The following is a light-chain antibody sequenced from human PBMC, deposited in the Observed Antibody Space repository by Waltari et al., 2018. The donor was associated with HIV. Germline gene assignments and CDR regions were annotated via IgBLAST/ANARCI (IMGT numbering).Light chain of an antibody. CDR2: EVT. Sequence: QSALTQPASVSGSPGQSITISCPVTSSDVGSYNRVSWYQQYPGKAPTLIIYEVTKRPSGVSNRFSGSKSGNTASLTLSGLQADDEADYYCSSYAGARVFGGGTNLIVL. V-gene: IGLV2-23*02. J-gene: IGLJ3*02. CDR1: SSDVGSYNR. CDR3: SSYAGARV.